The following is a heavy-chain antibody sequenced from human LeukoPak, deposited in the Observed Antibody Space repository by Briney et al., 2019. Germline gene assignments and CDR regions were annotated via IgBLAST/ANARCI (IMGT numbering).Heavy chain of an antibody. J-gene: IGHJ4*02. CDR3: AREVRGYYFDY. Sequence: PGGSLRLSCGASGFTVTSNYMTWVRQAPGKGLEWVSVISSGGNTYYADSVKGRFTISRDNSKNTVYLQMSGLRAEDTAVYYCAREVRGYYFDYWGQGTLVTASS. V-gene: IGHV3-53*01. D-gene: IGHD5-12*01. CDR2: ISSGGNT. CDR1: GFTVTSNY.